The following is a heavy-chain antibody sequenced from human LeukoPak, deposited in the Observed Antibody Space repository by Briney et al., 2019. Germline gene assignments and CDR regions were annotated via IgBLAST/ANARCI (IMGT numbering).Heavy chain of an antibody. D-gene: IGHD2-2*01. CDR1: GFTFSSFG. CDR3: ARDGWDIVVVPAALVYYYYYMDV. Sequence: GGSLRLSCAASGFTFSSFGMHWVRQAPGKGLEWVAVIWYDGSNKYYADSVKGRFTISRDNSKNTLYLQMNSLRAEDTAVYYCARDGWDIVVVPAALVYYYYYMDVWGKGTTVTVSS. CDR2: IWYDGSNK. V-gene: IGHV3-33*01. J-gene: IGHJ6*03.